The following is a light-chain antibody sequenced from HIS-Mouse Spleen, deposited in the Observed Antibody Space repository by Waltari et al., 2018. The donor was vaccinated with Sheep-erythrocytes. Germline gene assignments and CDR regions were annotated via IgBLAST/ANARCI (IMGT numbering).Light chain of an antibody. V-gene: IGLV2-8*01. CDR3: CSYAGSYNHV. J-gene: IGLJ1*01. Sequence: QSALTQPPSASGSPGQSVTISCTGTSGDVGGYNYVSWYQQHPGKAPKLMLYEVSKRPSGVPDRFSGSKSGNTASLTISGLQAEDEADYYCCSYAGSYNHVFATGTKVTVL. CDR2: EVS. CDR1: SGDVGGYNY.